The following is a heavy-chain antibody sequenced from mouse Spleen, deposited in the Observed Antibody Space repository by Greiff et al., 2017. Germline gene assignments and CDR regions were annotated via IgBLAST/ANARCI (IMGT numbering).Heavy chain of an antibody. V-gene: IGHV1-62-2*01. Sequence: QVHVKQSGAELVKPGASVKLSCKASGYTFTEYTIHWVKQRSGQGLEWIGWFYPGSGSIKYNEKFKDKATLTADKSSSTVYMELSRLTSEDSAVYFCARHEGLPRPFDYWGQGTTLTVSS. CDR2: FYPGSGSI. J-gene: IGHJ2*01. CDR3: ARHEGLPRPFDY. CDR1: GYTFTEYT. D-gene: IGHD2-2*01.